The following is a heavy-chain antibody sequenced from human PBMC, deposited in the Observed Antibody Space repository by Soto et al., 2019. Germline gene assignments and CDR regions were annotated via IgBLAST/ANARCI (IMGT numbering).Heavy chain of an antibody. D-gene: IGHD6-13*01. Sequence: GGSLRLSCAASGFTFSSYSMNWVRQAPGKGLEWVSSISSNSSYIYYADSVKGRFTISRDNSKNTLYLQMNSLRAEDTAVYYCARGSSAAAGTIYYYYGMDVWGQGTTVTVSS. J-gene: IGHJ6*02. CDR1: GFTFSSYS. V-gene: IGHV3-21*01. CDR3: ARGSSAAAGTIYYYYGMDV. CDR2: ISSNSSYI.